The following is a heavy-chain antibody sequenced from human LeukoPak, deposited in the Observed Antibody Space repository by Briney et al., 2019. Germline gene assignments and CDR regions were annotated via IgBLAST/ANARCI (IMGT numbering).Heavy chain of an antibody. J-gene: IGHJ4*02. V-gene: IGHV3-23*01. CDR2: ITDSGGNT. CDR1: GFTFRSYA. CDR3: AKLWRGSYPRYFDY. D-gene: IGHD1-26*01. Sequence: GGSLRLSCAASGFTFRSYAMSWVRQAPGKGLEWVSVITDSGGNTFYADSVKGRFTISRDNSKSTLYLQMNSLSAADSAIYYCAKLWRGSYPRYFDYWGQGALVTVSS.